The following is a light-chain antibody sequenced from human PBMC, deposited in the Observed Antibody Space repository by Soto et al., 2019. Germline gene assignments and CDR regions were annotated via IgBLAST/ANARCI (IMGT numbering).Light chain of an antibody. CDR2: RNN. V-gene: IGLV1-47*01. CDR1: SSNIETNF. CDR3: AAWDDSLSAVL. Sequence: QSVLTQPPSASGTPGQRVTISCSGSSSNIETNFVYWYQQLPGTAPKLLIYRNNQRPSGVPDRVSGSKSGTSASLAISGLRSEDEADYYCAAWDDSLSAVLFGGGTQLTVL. J-gene: IGLJ2*01.